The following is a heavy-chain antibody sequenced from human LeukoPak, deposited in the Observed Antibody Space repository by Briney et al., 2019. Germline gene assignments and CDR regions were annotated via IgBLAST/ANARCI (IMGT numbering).Heavy chain of an antibody. V-gene: IGHV3-20*04. Sequence: GGSLRLSCAASGFTFDDYGMSWVRQAPGKGLEWVSGINWNGGSTGYADSVKGRFTISRDNAKNSLYLQMNSLRAEDTALYYCAREDYSNYGGTFDYWGQGTLVTASS. CDR3: AREDYSNYGGTFDY. CDR2: INWNGGST. CDR1: GFTFDDYG. J-gene: IGHJ4*02. D-gene: IGHD4-11*01.